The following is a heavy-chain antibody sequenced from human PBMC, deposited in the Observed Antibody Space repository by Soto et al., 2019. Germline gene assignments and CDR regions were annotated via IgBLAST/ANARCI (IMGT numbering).Heavy chain of an antibody. D-gene: IGHD3-9*01. V-gene: IGHV4-59*08. Sequence: QVQLQESGPGLVKSSETLSLTCNVSGGSISSYYWTWIRQPPGKGLEWIGHIYYSGSTNYNPSLRGRVSISIDTSKKQFSLKLSSVTAADTAVYYCARRHYDIFTGYHYYFDYWGQGTLVTVSS. CDR2: IYYSGST. CDR3: ARRHYDIFTGYHYYFDY. J-gene: IGHJ4*02. CDR1: GGSISSYY.